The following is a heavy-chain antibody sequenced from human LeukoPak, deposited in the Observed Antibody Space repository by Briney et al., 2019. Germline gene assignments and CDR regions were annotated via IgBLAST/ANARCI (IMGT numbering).Heavy chain of an antibody. J-gene: IGHJ3*02. V-gene: IGHV4-34*01. CDR1: GGSFSGYY. D-gene: IGHD4-17*01. CDR3: ARAVNYAFDI. Sequence: PSETLSLTCAVYGGSFSGYYWSWIRQPPGKGLEWIGEINHSGSTNYNPSLKSRVTISVDTSKNQFSLKLSSVTAADTAVYHCARAVNYAFDIWGQGTLVTVSS. CDR2: INHSGST.